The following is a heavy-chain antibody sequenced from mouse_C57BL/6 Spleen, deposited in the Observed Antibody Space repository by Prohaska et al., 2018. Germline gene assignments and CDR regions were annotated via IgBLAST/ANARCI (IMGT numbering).Heavy chain of an antibody. J-gene: IGHJ2*01. CDR3: ARGGDYDGY. D-gene: IGHD2-4*01. CDR2: ISYDGSN. V-gene: IGHV3-6*01. Sequence: DVQLQESGPGLVKPSQSLSLTCSVTGYSITSGYYWNWIRQFPGNKLEWMGYISYDGSNNYNPSLKNRISITRDTSKNQFFLKLNSVTTEDTATYYCARGGDYDGYWGQGTTLTVSS. CDR1: GYSITSGYY.